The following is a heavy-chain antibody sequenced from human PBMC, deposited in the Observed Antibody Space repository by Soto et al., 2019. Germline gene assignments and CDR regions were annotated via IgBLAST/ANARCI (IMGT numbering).Heavy chain of an antibody. J-gene: IGHJ5*02. Sequence: SETLSLTCTVSGGSISSSSYYWGWIRQPPGKGLEWIGSIYYSGSTYYNPSLKSRVTISVDTSKNQFSLKLSSATAADTAVYYCARRPGYSSGQNWLDPWGQGTLVTVSS. CDR2: IYYSGST. CDR3: ARRPGYSSGQNWLDP. V-gene: IGHV4-39*01. CDR1: GGSISSSSYY. D-gene: IGHD6-19*01.